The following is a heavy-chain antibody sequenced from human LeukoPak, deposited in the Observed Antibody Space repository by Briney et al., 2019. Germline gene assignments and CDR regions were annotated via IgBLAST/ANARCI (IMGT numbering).Heavy chain of an antibody. Sequence: GGSLRLSCAASGFTFDDYAMHWVRQAPGKGLEWVSLISWDGGSTYYADSVKGRFTIFRDNSKNSLYLQMNSLRAEDTALYYCAKGPHGDSSGYYYYFHYWGQGTLVTVSS. CDR1: GFTFDDYA. J-gene: IGHJ4*02. CDR2: ISWDGGST. CDR3: AKGPHGDSSGYYYYFHY. D-gene: IGHD3-22*01. V-gene: IGHV3-43D*03.